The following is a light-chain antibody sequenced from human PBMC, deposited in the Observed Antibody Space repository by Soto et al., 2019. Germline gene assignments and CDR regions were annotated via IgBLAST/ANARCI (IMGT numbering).Light chain of an antibody. V-gene: IGLV2-14*01. CDR3: RSFTSRFTFV. Sequence: SSLTHPASVSVARGHWISISWTGTRSDVGAYNYVSWYQQHPGKAPKLMISEVTNRPSGVSDRFSGSKSGNTASLTISGLQPEHEPDYYRRSFTSRFTFVLGTGTKVHVL. J-gene: IGLJ1*01. CDR2: EVT. CDR1: RSDVGAYNY.